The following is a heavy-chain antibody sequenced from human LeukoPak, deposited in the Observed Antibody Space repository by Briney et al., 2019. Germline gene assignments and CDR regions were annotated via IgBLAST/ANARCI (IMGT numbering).Heavy chain of an antibody. Sequence: ASVKVSCKASGYTFTGYFIHWVRQAPGQGPEWMGWINPNNGGTNYAQKFQGRVTMTRDTSITTAYMEMSRLRSDDTALYYCARSPHILTGENFDYWGQGTLVTVSS. CDR2: INPNNGGT. CDR3: ARSPHILTGENFDY. CDR1: GYTFTGYF. D-gene: IGHD3-9*01. J-gene: IGHJ4*02. V-gene: IGHV1-2*02.